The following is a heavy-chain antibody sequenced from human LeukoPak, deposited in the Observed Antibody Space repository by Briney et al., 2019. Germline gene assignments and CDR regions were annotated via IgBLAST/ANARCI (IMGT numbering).Heavy chain of an antibody. CDR2: IYYSGST. V-gene: IGHV4-59*12. CDR1: GGSISSYY. CDR3: ARAAQNWNNAPYFEH. J-gene: IGHJ4*02. D-gene: IGHD1/OR15-1a*01. Sequence: SETLSLTCTVSGGSISSYYWSWIRQPPGKGLEWIGYIYYSGSTNYNPSLTSRITISLDTSKNQFSLRLSSVTSADAAVFYCARAAQNWNNAPYFEHWGQGSLVTVSS.